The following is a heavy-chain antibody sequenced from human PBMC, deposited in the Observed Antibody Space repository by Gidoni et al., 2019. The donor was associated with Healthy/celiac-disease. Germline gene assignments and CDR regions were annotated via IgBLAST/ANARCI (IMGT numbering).Heavy chain of an antibody. CDR1: GGSISRSSYY. D-gene: IGHD2-8*01. J-gene: IGHJ6*02. V-gene: IGHV4-39*01. CDR2: IYYSGST. Sequence: QLQLQESGPGLVKPSETLSLTCTVSGGSISRSSYYWGWIRQPPGKGLEWIGSIYYSGSTYYNPSLKSRVTISVDTSKNQFSLKLSSVTAADTAVYYCASREGYCTNGVCYNYYYYGMDVWGQGTTVTVSS. CDR3: ASREGYCTNGVCYNYYYYGMDV.